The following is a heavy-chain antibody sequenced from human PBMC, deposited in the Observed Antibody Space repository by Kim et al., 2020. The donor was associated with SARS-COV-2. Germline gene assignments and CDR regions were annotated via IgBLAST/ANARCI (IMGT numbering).Heavy chain of an antibody. CDR3: AKDLKVFSY. D-gene: IGHD2-8*01. V-gene: IGHV3-48*03. CDR2: ISGTGSTI. Sequence: GGSLRLSCAASGFTFSSYGMNWVRQAPGKGLEWVSYISGTGSTIHYADSVKGRFTISRDNAKNSLYLQMNSLRAEDTAVYYCAKDLKVFSYWCQDTLVT. CDR1: GFTFSSYG. J-gene: IGHJ1*01.